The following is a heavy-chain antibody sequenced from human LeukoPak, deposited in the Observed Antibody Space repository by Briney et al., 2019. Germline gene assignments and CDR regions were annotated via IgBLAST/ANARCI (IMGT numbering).Heavy chain of an antibody. J-gene: IGHJ4*02. CDR1: GFTFDDYA. Sequence: GRSLRLSCVASGFTFDDYAMHWVRQAPGKGLEWVSGISWNSGSIGYADSVKGRFTISRDNAKNSLYLQMNSLRAEDTALYYCAKDKTGAWFGSPAFDYWGQGTLVTVSS. CDR2: ISWNSGSI. V-gene: IGHV3-9*01. D-gene: IGHD3-10*01. CDR3: AKDKTGAWFGSPAFDY.